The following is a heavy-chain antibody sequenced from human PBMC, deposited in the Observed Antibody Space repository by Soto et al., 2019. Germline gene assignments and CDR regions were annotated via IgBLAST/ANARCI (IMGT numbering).Heavy chain of an antibody. V-gene: IGHV3-33*01. CDR2: IWYDGSNK. D-gene: IGHD2-15*01. CDR1: GFTFSSYG. CDR3: ARGFHYSLDY. Sequence: QVQLVESGGGVVQPGRSLRLSCAASGFTFSSYGMHWVRQAPGKRLEWVAVIWYDGSNKYYADSVKGRFTISRDNSKNTLYLQMNSLRAEDTAVYYCARGFHYSLDYWGQGTLVTVAS. J-gene: IGHJ4*02.